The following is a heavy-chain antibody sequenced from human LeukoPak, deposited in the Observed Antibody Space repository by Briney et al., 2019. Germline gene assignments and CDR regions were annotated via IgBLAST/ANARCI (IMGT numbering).Heavy chain of an antibody. D-gene: IGHD6-19*01. CDR3: ARKKYSSGWYLSPLDY. Sequence: ASVKVSCKASGGTFSSYAISWVRQAPGQGLGWMGGIIPIFGTANYAQKFQGRVTITADESTSTAYMELSSLRSEDTAVYYCARKKYSSGWYLSPLDYWGQGTLVTVSS. CDR2: IIPIFGTA. V-gene: IGHV1-69*01. J-gene: IGHJ4*02. CDR1: GGTFSSYA.